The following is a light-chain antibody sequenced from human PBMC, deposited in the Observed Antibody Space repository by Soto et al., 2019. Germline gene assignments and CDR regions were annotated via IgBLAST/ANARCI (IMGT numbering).Light chain of an antibody. Sequence: DIQMTQSPSTLSASVGDRVTITCRASKNINTWVAWYQQKPGKAPNLLIYAASTLQSGVPSRFSGSGSGTDFTLTISSLLPEDFATYFCQQANRFPITFGQGTRLEIK. CDR1: KNINTW. V-gene: IGKV1-12*01. CDR3: QQANRFPIT. J-gene: IGKJ5*01. CDR2: AAS.